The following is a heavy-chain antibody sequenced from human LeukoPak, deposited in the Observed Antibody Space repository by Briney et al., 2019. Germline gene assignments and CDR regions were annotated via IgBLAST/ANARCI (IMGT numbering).Heavy chain of an antibody. CDR2: TYYRSKWYN. J-gene: IGHJ2*01. Sequence: SQTLSLTCAISGDSVSSNSAAWNWFRQSPSRGLEWLGRTYYRSKWYNDYAVSVKSRITINPDTSKNQFSQQLNSVTPEDTAVYYCARDRVFFRPEQQLVLPWYFDLWGRGTLVTVSS. V-gene: IGHV6-1*01. D-gene: IGHD6-13*01. CDR1: GDSVSSNSAA. CDR3: ARDRVFFRPEQQLVLPWYFDL.